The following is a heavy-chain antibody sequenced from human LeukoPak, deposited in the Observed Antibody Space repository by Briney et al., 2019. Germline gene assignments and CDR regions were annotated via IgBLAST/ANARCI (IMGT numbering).Heavy chain of an antibody. D-gene: IGHD3-22*01. CDR3: ARAKTYYYDSSGYRAFDI. CDR2: IYTSGST. V-gene: IGHV4-59*10. Sequence: SETLSLTCAVYGGSFSGYYWSWIRQPPGKGLEWIGRIYTSGSTNYNPSLKSRVTMSVDTSKNQFSLKLSSVTAADTAVYYCARAKTYYYDSSGYRAFDIWGQGTMVTVSS. J-gene: IGHJ3*02. CDR1: GGSFSGYY.